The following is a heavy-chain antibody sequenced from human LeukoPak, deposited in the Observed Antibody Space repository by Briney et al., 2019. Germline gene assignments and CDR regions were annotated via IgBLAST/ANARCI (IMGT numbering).Heavy chain of an antibody. CDR2: IYTSGST. Sequence: SETLSLTCTVSGGSISSYYWSWIRQPAGKGLEWIGRIYTSGSTNYNPSLKSRVTMSVDTSKNQFSLKLSSVTAADTAVYYCARENCSGGSCYSDYYYGMDVWGQGTMVTVSS. V-gene: IGHV4-4*07. J-gene: IGHJ6*02. D-gene: IGHD2-15*01. CDR1: GGSISSYY. CDR3: ARENCSGGSCYSDYYYGMDV.